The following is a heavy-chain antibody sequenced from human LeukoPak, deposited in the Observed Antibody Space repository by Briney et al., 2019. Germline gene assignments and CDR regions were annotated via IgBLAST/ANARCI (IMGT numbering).Heavy chain of an antibody. J-gene: IGHJ4*02. CDR3: ASSTGYSYGYFDY. CDR2: ISSSGNTK. Sequence: GGSLRLSCAASGFTFSDYYMSWIRQAPGKGLEWVSYISSSGNTKYYADSVKGRLTLSRDNVQNSLYLQMNSLRAEDTAVYYCASSTGYSYGYFDYWGQGTLVTVSS. D-gene: IGHD5-18*01. CDR1: GFTFSDYY. V-gene: IGHV3-11*04.